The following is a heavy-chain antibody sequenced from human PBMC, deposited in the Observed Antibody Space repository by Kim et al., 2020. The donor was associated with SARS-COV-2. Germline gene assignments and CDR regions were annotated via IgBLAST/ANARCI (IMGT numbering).Heavy chain of an antibody. CDR2: ISGYNGNT. CDR3: ARQLWFAY. J-gene: IGHJ4*02. CDR1: GYTFTNYG. D-gene: IGHD3-16*01. V-gene: IGHV1-18*01. Sequence: ASVKVSCKASGYTFTNYGISWLRQGPGQGLEWLGWISGYNGNTNYAQKFQGRITMSTNTSTSTAYMELRSLTSDDTAVYYCARQLWFAYLGQGTLVTVSS.